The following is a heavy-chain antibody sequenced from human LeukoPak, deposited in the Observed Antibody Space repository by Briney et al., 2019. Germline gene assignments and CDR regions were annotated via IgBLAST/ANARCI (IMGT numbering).Heavy chain of an antibody. CDR2: ISSSSSYI. CDR1: GFTFSSYN. Sequence: GGSLRLSCAASGFTFSSYNMNWVRQAPGKGLEWVSSISSSSSYIYYADSVKGRFTISRDNAKNSLYLQMNSLRAEDTAVYYCARGWIQLWPFDYWGQGTLVTVSS. CDR3: ARGWIQLWPFDY. D-gene: IGHD5-18*01. V-gene: IGHV3-21*04. J-gene: IGHJ4*02.